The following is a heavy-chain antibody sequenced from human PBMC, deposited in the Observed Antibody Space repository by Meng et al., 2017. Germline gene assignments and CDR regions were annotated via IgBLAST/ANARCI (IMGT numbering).Heavy chain of an antibody. CDR1: GGSFSGYY. CDR2: INHSGST. Sequence: QVTLQQWGEGLLKPPGTLSLTCAVYGGSFSGYYWSWIRQPPGKGLEWIGEINHSGSTNYNPSLKSRVTISVDTSKNQFSLKLSSVTAADTAVYYCARGRYFDWLSYRYYFDYWGQGTLVTVSS. J-gene: IGHJ4*02. CDR3: ARGRYFDWLSYRYYFDY. D-gene: IGHD3-9*01. V-gene: IGHV4-34*01.